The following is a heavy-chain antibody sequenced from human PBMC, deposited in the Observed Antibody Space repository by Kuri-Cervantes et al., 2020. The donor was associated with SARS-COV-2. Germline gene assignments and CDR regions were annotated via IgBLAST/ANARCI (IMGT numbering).Heavy chain of an antibody. CDR2: IYYSGST. D-gene: IGHD2-8*02. J-gene: IGHJ5*02. CDR3: ARGLMGYCTGGVCPTRIDP. Sequence: SCTVSGGSISSGDYHWSWIRRPPGKGLEWIGYIYYSGSTYYNPSLKSRVTISVDTSKNQFSLKLSSVTAADTAVYYCARGLMGYCTGGVCPTRIDPWGQGTLVTVSS. V-gene: IGHV4-30-4*01. CDR1: GGSISSGDYH.